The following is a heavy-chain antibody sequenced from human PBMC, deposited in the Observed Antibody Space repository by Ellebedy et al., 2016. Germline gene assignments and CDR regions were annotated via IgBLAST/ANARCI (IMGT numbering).Heavy chain of an antibody. CDR2: SRNKAKSYTT. Sequence: GESLKISXTASGFTFGDYAMSWFRQAPGKGLEWVGRSRNKAKSYTTEYAASVKGRFTISRDDSKNSLYLQMNSLKIEDTAVYYCVRVKTGTTSYFDYWGQGTLVTVSS. V-gene: IGHV3-72*01. CDR3: VRVKTGTTSYFDY. D-gene: IGHD1-7*01. CDR1: GFTFGDYA. J-gene: IGHJ4*02.